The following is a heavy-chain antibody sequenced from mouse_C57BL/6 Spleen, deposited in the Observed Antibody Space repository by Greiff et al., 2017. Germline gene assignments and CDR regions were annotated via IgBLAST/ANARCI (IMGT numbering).Heavy chain of an antibody. CDR2: IDPSDSET. CDR3: ARSSFHYGSTYFDY. J-gene: IGHJ2*01. D-gene: IGHD1-1*01. CDR1: GYTFTSYW. V-gene: IGHV1-52*01. Sequence: QVQLQQPGAELVRPGSSVKLSCKASGYTFTSYWMHWVKQRPIQGLEWIGNIDPSDSETHYNQKFKDKATLTVDKSSSTAYLQLSSLTSEDSAVYYCARSSFHYGSTYFDYWGQGTTLTVSS.